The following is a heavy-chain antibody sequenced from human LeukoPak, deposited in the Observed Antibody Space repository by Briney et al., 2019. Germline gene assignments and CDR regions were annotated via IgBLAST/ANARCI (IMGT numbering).Heavy chain of an antibody. D-gene: IGHD1-26*01. CDR3: ASDRYSGSYYFDY. J-gene: IGHJ4*02. Sequence: ASVKVSCKASGYTFTGYYIHWVRQAPGQGLEWMGWINPNSGGTSFAQKFQGRVTMTRDTSISTAYMELSRLRSDDTAVYYCASDRYSGSYYFDYWGQGTLVTVSS. CDR2: INPNSGGT. V-gene: IGHV1-2*02. CDR1: GYTFTGYY.